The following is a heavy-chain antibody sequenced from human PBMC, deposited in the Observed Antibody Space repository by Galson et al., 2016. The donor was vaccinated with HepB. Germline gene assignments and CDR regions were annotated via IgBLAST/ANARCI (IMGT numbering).Heavy chain of an antibody. V-gene: IGHV4-34*01. Sequence: SETLSLTCAVFCGTFTGSYWTWIRQPPGKGREWIGEINHSGDTNYNPSLKSRVNLSVDMSKKQFTLELTSVTAADTAIYYCARGTYYDSATRFDPWGQGTPVTVAS. CDR2: INHSGDT. CDR3: ARGTYYDSATRFDP. J-gene: IGHJ5*02. CDR1: CGTFTGSY. D-gene: IGHD3-3*01.